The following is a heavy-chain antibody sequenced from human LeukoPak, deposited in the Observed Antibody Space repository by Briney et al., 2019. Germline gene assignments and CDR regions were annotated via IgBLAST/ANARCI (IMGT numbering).Heavy chain of an antibody. CDR1: GFTFSSYA. J-gene: IGHJ6*02. CDR2: ISYDGSNK. Sequence: GGSLRLSCAASGFTFSSYAMHWVRQAPGKGLEWVAVISYDGSNKYYADCVKGRFTISRDNSKNTLYLEMNSLRAEDTAVYYCASDGQPKYYYYGMDVWGQGTTVTVSS. V-gene: IGHV3-30*04. CDR3: ASDGQPKYYYYGMDV.